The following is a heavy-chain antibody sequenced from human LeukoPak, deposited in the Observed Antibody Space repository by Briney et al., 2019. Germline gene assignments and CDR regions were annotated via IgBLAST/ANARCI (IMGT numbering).Heavy chain of an antibody. CDR2: IYTSGST. CDR3: ARAGPDGHYSSFLGYYYYYMDV. D-gene: IGHD4-11*01. Sequence: SETLSLTCTVSGGSISSYYWGWIRQPAGKGLEWIGRIYTSGSTNYNPSLKSRVTMSVDTSKNQFSLKLSSVTAADTAVYYCARAGPDGHYSSFLGYYYYYMDVWGKGTTVTVSS. CDR1: GGSISSYY. J-gene: IGHJ6*03. V-gene: IGHV4-4*07.